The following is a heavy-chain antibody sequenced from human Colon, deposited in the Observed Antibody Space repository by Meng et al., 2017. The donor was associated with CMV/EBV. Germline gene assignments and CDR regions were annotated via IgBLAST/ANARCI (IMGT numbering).Heavy chain of an antibody. Sequence: GESLKISCEASGFTFHDYGMSWVRQVPGRGLEWVSGINWNGENIGYAESVKGRFTVSSDSAGKSLYLQMNSLRPEDTGVYYCTKAWGPDSVTGTPGDYYQYYAMDVWGQGTTVTVSS. CDR1: GFTFHDYG. V-gene: IGHV3-20*04. CDR2: INWNGENI. CDR3: TKAWGPDSVTGTPGDYYQYYAMDV. D-gene: IGHD3-9*01. J-gene: IGHJ6*02.